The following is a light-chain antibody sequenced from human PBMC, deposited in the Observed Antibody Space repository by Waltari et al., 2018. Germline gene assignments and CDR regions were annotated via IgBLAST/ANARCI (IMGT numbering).Light chain of an antibody. CDR2: GAS. J-gene: IGKJ1*01. Sequence: SCRTSHSVTRALACYQQKPGQSPRLLIYGASTMATRIPDRFSGSGSRTAFSLTVSRLEPDDFAVYYCQHYLTLPVTFGQLTTVEI. CDR1: HSVTRA. CDR3: QHYLTLPVT. V-gene: IGKV3-20*01.